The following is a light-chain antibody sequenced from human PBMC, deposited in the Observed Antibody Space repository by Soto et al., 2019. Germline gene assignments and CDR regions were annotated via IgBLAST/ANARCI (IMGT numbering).Light chain of an antibody. CDR2: DAS. V-gene: IGKV3-11*01. J-gene: IGKJ4*01. Sequence: EIVLTQSPATLSLSPGERATLSCRASQSVSRYLAWYQQKPGQAPRLLIYDASNRATGVPVRFSGSGSGTDFTLTISSLEPEDFAVYYCQQYNNWPLTFGGGTKVDIK. CDR1: QSVSRY. CDR3: QQYNNWPLT.